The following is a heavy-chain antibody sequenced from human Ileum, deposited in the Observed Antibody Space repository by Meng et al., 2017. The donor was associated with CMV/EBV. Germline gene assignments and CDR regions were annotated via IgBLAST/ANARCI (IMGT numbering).Heavy chain of an antibody. D-gene: IGHD6-13*01. CDR1: RGSISSDY. V-gene: IGHV4-4*07. CDR2: IYTSGST. CDR3: ARGPYSSSWSSFDY. Sequence: QGRLQASGPGLGKPSETLSLTCTVSRGSISSDYWSWIRQPAGKGLEWIGRIYTSGSTNYNPSLKSRVTMSVDTSKTQFSLKLSSVTAADTAVYYCARGPYSSSWSSFDYWGQGTLVTVSS. J-gene: IGHJ4*02.